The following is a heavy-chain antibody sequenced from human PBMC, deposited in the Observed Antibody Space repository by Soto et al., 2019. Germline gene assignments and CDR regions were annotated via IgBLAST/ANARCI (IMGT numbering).Heavy chain of an antibody. CDR3: ARDPHDFWSRYFDY. Sequence: PGGSLRLSCAASGFTFSSYSMNWVRQAPGKGLEWVSSISSSSSYIYYADSVEGRFTISRDNAKNSLYLQMNSLRAEDTAVYYCARDPHDFWSRYFDYWGQGTLVTVSS. CDR1: GFTFSSYS. CDR2: ISSSSSYI. D-gene: IGHD3-3*01. J-gene: IGHJ4*02. V-gene: IGHV3-21*01.